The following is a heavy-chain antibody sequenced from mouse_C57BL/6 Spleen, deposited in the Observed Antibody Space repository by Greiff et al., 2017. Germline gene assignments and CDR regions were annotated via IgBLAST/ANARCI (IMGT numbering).Heavy chain of an antibody. D-gene: IGHD4-1*01. Sequence: VMLVESGPGLVQPSQCLSISCTASGFSLTSYGVHWVRQSPGKGLEWLGVIWSGGSTDYNAAFISRLSISKDNSKSQVFFKMNSRQADDTAICYCARIGTGAWFAYWGKGTLVTVTA. CDR3: ARIGTGAWFAY. V-gene: IGHV2-2*01. CDR2: IWSGGST. J-gene: IGHJ3*01. CDR1: GFSLTSYG.